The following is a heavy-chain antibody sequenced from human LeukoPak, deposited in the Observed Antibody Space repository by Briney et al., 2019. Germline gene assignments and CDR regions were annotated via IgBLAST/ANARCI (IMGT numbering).Heavy chain of an antibody. CDR3: VRELVVGPAEYFQS. V-gene: IGHV3-7*01. CDR2: INEDGNEK. Sequence: PTGGSLRLPRVASGFRFRNYWMAWIRHAPGRGLEWVANINEDGNEKYYLDSVRGRFIISRDNARNSLFLQMNSLRGEDTGVYYCVRELVVGPAEYFQSWGQGTLVAVSS. J-gene: IGHJ1*01. CDR1: GFRFRNYW. D-gene: IGHD1-26*01.